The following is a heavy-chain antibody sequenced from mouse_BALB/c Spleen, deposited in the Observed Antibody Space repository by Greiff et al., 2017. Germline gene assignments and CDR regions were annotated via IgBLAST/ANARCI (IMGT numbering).Heavy chain of an antibody. CDR3: ASYGNSSMDY. V-gene: IGHV5-17*02. D-gene: IGHD2-10*02. Sequence: EVQLVESGGGLVQPGGSRKLSCAASGFTFSSFGMHWVRQAPEKGLEWVAYISSGSSTIYYADTVKGRFTISRDNPKNTLFLQMTSLRSEDTAMYYCASYGNSSMDYGGQGTSVTVSS. CDR2: ISSGSSTI. J-gene: IGHJ4*01. CDR1: GFTFSSFG.